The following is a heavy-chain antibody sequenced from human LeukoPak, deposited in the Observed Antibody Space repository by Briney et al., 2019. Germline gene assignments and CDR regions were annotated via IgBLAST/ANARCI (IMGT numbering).Heavy chain of an antibody. J-gene: IGHJ4*02. Sequence: ASVKVSCKASGYTFTSYGISWVRQAPGQGLDWMVWISAYNCNTNYAQNLQGRVTMTTDTSTSTAYMELRSLRSDDTAVYYCARAYCGDDCSFDYWGQGTLVTVSS. CDR3: ARAYCGDDCSFDY. CDR2: ISAYNCNT. CDR1: GYTFTSYG. V-gene: IGHV1-18*01. D-gene: IGHD2-21*02.